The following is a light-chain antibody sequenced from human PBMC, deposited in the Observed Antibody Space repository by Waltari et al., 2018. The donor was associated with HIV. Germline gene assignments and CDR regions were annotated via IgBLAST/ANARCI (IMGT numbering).Light chain of an antibody. CDR2: STN. J-gene: IGLJ3*02. CDR3: PLYHHGAWV. Sequence: QAVVTQEPSLTLSPGGAVTLTCASSSGAFTSAYYPNCFRLKPEQAPSALLYSTNDNHPRPPVPISVSLLGGKAALTLSGVQPEDEAEYYCPLYHHGAWVFGGGTKLTVL. CDR1: SGAFTSAYY. V-gene: IGLV7-43*01.